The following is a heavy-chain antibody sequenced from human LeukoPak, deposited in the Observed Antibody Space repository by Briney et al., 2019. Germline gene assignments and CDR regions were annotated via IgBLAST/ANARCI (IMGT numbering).Heavy chain of an antibody. CDR3: ARDSGYGSGWYIDY. Sequence: SETLSLTCTVSGGSISSYYWSWIRQPPGKGLEWIGYIYYSGSTNYNPSLKSRVTISVDTSKNQFSLKLGSVTAADTAVYYCARDSGYGSGWYIDYWGQGTLVTVSS. J-gene: IGHJ4*02. V-gene: IGHV4-59*01. CDR2: IYYSGST. CDR1: GGSISSYY. D-gene: IGHD6-19*01.